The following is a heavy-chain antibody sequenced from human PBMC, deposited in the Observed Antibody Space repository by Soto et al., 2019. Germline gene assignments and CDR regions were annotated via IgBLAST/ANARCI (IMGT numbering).Heavy chain of an antibody. D-gene: IGHD6-13*01. V-gene: IGHV3-11*01. Sequence: QVQLVESGGGLVKPAGSLRLSCAASGFSFSDYYMSWIRQAPGKGLEWISYISKSSRAISYADSVKGRFTISRDNANNSLYLQLNRLRVEDTAVYYCARGGSSFFDPWGQGTLVIVSS. CDR3: ARGGSSFFDP. CDR2: ISKSSRAI. J-gene: IGHJ5*02. CDR1: GFSFSDYY.